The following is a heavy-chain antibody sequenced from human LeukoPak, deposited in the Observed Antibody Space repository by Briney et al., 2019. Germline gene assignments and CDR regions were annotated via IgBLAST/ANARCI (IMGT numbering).Heavy chain of an antibody. V-gene: IGHV7-4-1*02. Sequence: GASVKVSCKASGYTFTSYAMNWVRQAPGQGLEWMGWINTNTGNPTYAQGFTGRFVFSLDTSVSTAYLQISSLKAEDTAVYYCARVGDCTNGVCYTPYYYYYMDVWGKGTTVTVSS. CDR1: GYTFTSYA. CDR2: INTNTGNP. D-gene: IGHD2-8*01. CDR3: ARVGDCTNGVCYTPYYYYYMDV. J-gene: IGHJ6*03.